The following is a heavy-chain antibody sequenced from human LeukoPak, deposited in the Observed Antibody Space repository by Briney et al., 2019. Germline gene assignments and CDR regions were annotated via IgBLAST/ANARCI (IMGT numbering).Heavy chain of an antibody. J-gene: IGHJ4*02. CDR3: ARGGDTVID. D-gene: IGHD2-21*01. CDR1: GASVSAYY. CDR2: IHDSGSA. Sequence: SETLSLTCTVSGASVSAYYWTWIRQPPGKRLEWLGYIHDSGSANYNPSLNSRLTMSLDASKNQFSLKLSSVTAADTAVYYCARGGDTVIDWGQGTLVTVSS. V-gene: IGHV4-59*02.